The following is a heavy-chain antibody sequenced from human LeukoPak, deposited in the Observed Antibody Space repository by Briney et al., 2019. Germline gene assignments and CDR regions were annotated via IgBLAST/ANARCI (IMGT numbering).Heavy chain of an antibody. J-gene: IGHJ6*03. Sequence: PSETLSLTCAVYGGSFSGYYWSWIRQPPGKGLEWIGEINHSGSTNYNPSLKSRVTISVDTSKNQFSLKLSSVTAADTAVYYCASGRKVGATFYYYYYMDVWGKGTTVTVSS. V-gene: IGHV4-34*01. CDR1: GGSFSGYY. CDR3: ASGRKVGATFYYYYYMDV. D-gene: IGHD1-26*01. CDR2: INHSGST.